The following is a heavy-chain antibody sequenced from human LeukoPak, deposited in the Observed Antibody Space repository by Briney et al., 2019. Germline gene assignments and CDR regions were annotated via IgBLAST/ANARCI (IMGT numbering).Heavy chain of an antibody. D-gene: IGHD2-2*01. CDR3: ARVVVVPAARPEPISGYQNWFDP. V-gene: IGHV4-4*02. Sequence: SETLSLTCAVSGGSISSSNWWSWVRQPPGKGLEWIGEIYHSGSTNYNPSLKSRVTISVDKSKNQFSLKLSSVTAADTAVYYCARVVVVPAARPEPISGYQNWFDPWGQGTLVTVSS. J-gene: IGHJ5*02. CDR2: IYHSGST. CDR1: GGSISSSNW.